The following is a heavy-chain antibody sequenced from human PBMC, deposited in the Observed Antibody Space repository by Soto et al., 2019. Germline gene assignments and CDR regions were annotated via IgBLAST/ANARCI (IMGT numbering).Heavy chain of an antibody. Sequence: SETLSLTCAVYGGSFSGYYWSWIRQPPGKGLEWIGEINHSGSTNYNPSLKSRVTISVDTSKNQFSLKLSSVTAADTAVYYCARGEGDYDILTGMDVWGKGTTVTVSS. D-gene: IGHD3-9*01. CDR3: ARGEGDYDILTGMDV. CDR2: INHSGST. J-gene: IGHJ6*03. CDR1: GGSFSGYY. V-gene: IGHV4-34*01.